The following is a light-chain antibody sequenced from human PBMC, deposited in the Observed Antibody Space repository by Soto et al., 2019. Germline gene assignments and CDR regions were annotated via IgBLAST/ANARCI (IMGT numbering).Light chain of an antibody. CDR3: AAWDDSLSGPNVV. CDR1: SSNIGSNY. V-gene: IGLV1-47*01. J-gene: IGLJ2*01. CDR2: RNN. Sequence: QSVLTQPPSASGTPGQRVTISCSGSSSNIGSNYVYWYQQLPGTAHKLLIYRNNQRPSGVPDRFSGSKSGTSASLAISGLRSEDEADYYCAAWDDSLSGPNVVFGGGTKVTVL.